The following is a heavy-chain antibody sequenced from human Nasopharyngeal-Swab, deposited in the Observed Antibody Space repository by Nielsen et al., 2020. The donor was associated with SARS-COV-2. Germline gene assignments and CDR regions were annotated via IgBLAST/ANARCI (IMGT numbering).Heavy chain of an antibody. J-gene: IGHJ4*02. Sequence: VRQMPGKGLEWMGRIDPTDSYADSSPSFQGHVTISTDKSISTAYLQWSSLKASDTAMYYCVRQHCTGGGCSSTVPLWGQGTLVTVSS. V-gene: IGHV5-10-1*01. CDR3: VRQHCTGGGCSSTVPL. CDR2: IDPTDSYA. D-gene: IGHD2-15*01.